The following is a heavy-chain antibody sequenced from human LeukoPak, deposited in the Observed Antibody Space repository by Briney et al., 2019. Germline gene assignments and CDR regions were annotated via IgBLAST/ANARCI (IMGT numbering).Heavy chain of an antibody. V-gene: IGHV3-74*01. Sequence: PGGSLRLSCAASGFTFSSFWMHWVRQAPGKGLVWISRINSDGRSIGYADFVKGRFTISRDNAKNTLYLQMNSLSAEDTAGYYCGGGDSSGSPDYWGQGTLVTVSS. D-gene: IGHD3-22*01. CDR3: GGGDSSGSPDY. CDR1: GFTFSSFW. J-gene: IGHJ4*02. CDR2: INSDGRSI.